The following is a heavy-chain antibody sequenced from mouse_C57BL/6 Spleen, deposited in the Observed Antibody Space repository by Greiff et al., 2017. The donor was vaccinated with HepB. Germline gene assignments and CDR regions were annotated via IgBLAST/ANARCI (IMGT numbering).Heavy chain of an antibody. D-gene: IGHD1-1*01. CDR2: IRSKSNNYAT. CDR1: GFSFNTYA. CDR3: VRESSSPSYWYFDV. Sequence: EVKVVESGGGLVQPKGSLKLSCAASGFSFNTYAMNWVRQAPGKGLEWVARIRSKSNNYATYYADSVKDRFTISRDDSDSMLYLQMNNLKTEDTAMYYCVRESSSPSYWYFDVWGTGTTVTVSS. V-gene: IGHV10-1*01. J-gene: IGHJ1*03.